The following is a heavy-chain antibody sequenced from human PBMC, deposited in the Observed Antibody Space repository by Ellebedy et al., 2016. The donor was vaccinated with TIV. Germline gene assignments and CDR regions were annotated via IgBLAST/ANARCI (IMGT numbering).Heavy chain of an antibody. V-gene: IGHV2-5*01. Sequence: SGPTLAKPTQTLTLHYTFPGFSHSTTGVGVGWIRQPPCEAMEWLAFIFWNADKHYSPSLKYRLTIIKDTSKNHVVLTMINMDPVDTATYYSARNVPTHPVLGAFDIWGQGTVVTVSS. CDR2: IFWNADK. CDR3: ARNVPTHPVLGAFDI. CDR1: GFSHSTTGVG. D-gene: IGHD3-10*01. J-gene: IGHJ3*02.